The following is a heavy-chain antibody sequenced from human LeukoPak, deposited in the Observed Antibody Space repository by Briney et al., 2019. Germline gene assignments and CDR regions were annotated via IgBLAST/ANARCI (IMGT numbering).Heavy chain of an antibody. V-gene: IGHV4-31*03. Sequence: SETLSLTCTVSGGSISSGGYYWSWIRQHPGKGLEWIGYIYYSGSTYYNPSLKSRVTISVDTSKNQFSLKLSSVTAADTAVYYCARVNGGNSYYYFDYWGQGTLVTVSS. CDR3: ARVNGGNSYYYFDY. CDR1: GGSISSGGYY. D-gene: IGHD4-23*01. J-gene: IGHJ4*02. CDR2: IYYSGST.